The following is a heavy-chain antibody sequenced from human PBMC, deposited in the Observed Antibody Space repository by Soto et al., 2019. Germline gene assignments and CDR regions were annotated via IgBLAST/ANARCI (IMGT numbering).Heavy chain of an antibody. CDR1: GFTFSSYA. D-gene: IGHD5-12*01. CDR2: ISSNGGST. Sequence: TGGSLRLSCSASGFTFSSYAMHWVRQAPGKGLEYVSAISSNGGSTYYADSVKGRFTISRDNSKNTLYLQMSSLRAEDTAVYYCVKNPSGYDYPFDYWGQGTLVTVSS. V-gene: IGHV3-64D*08. J-gene: IGHJ4*02. CDR3: VKNPSGYDYPFDY.